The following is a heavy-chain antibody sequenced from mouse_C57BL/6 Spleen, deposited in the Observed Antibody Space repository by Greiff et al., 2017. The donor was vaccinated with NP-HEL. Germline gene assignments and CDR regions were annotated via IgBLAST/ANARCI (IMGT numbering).Heavy chain of an antibody. J-gene: IGHJ4*01. CDR2: IRSKSSNYAT. CDR1: GFTFNTYS. CDR3: VRGRYDYDEYYYAMDY. D-gene: IGHD2-4*01. V-gene: IGHV10-3*01. Sequence: QLVESGGGLVQPKGSLKLSCAASGFTFNTYSMHWVRQAPGKGLEWVARIRSKSSNYATYYADSVKDRFTISRDDSQSMLYLQMNNLKTEDTAMYYCVRGRYDYDEYYYAMDYWGQGTSVTVSS.